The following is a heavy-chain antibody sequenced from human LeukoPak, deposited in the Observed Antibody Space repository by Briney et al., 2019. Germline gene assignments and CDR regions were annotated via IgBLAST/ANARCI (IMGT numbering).Heavy chain of an antibody. Sequence: PGGSLRLSCTASGFTFGDYAMTWVRQAPGKGLEWVGFIRSKAYGGTTEYAASVKGRFTISRDDSKSIAYLQMNSLKTEDTAVYYCAKCQYSYGYGTDYWGQGTLVTVSS. V-gene: IGHV3-49*04. D-gene: IGHD5-18*01. J-gene: IGHJ4*02. CDR1: GFTFGDYA. CDR3: AKCQYSYGYGTDY. CDR2: IRSKAYGGTT.